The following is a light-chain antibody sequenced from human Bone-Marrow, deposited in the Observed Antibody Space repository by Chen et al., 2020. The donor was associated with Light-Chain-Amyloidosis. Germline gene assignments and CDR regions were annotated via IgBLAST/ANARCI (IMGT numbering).Light chain of an antibody. CDR3: QSADSSGTYEVI. Sequence: SYELTQPPSVSVSPGQTARITCSGDDLPTKYAYWYQQKPGQAPVLVIHRDTERPSGISERFSGCSSGTTAPLTISGVQAEDEADYHWQSADSSGTYEVIFGGGTKLTVL. J-gene: IGLJ2*01. CDR2: RDT. CDR1: DLPTKY. V-gene: IGLV3-25*03.